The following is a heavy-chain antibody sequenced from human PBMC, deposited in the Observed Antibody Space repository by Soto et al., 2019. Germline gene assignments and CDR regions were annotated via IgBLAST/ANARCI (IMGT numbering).Heavy chain of an antibody. V-gene: IGHV3-9*01. CDR2: ITWNSGSI. CDR1: GFTFTDYA. CDR3: VKVRSSSGWFVLDF. Sequence: QLVESGGGLIQPGESLRLSCAVSGFTFTDYAMHWVRQVPGKGLEWVSVITWNSGSIGYVDSVKGRFTISRDNAKNTLFLQMNSLRPEDTAIYYCVKVRSSSGWFVLDFWGQGTLVTVSS. J-gene: IGHJ4*02. D-gene: IGHD6-19*01.